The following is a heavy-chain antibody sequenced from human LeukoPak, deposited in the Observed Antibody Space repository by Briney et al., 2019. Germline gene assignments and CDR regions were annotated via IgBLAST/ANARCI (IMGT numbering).Heavy chain of an antibody. D-gene: IGHD6-19*01. Sequence: PSETLSLTCTVSGGSISSSSYYWGWIRQPPGKGLEWIGSIYYSGSTYYNPSLKSRVTISVDTSKNQFSLKLSPVTAADTAVYYCAMTDSSGWYGDFDYWGQGTLVTVSS. V-gene: IGHV4-39*07. CDR3: AMTDSSGWYGDFDY. J-gene: IGHJ4*02. CDR2: IYYSGST. CDR1: GGSISSSSYY.